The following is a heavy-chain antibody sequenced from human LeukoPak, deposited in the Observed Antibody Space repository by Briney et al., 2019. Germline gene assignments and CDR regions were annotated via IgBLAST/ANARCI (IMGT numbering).Heavy chain of an antibody. Sequence: PGGSLRLSCAASGFTFSTYSMNWVRQAPGKGLEWVSSISSSSSYIYYVDSVKGRFTISRENAKNSLFLQMNSLRAEDTAMYYCARTGYDSSGYYSDYWGQGTLVTVSS. CDR3: ARTGYDSSGYYSDY. J-gene: IGHJ4*02. CDR2: ISSSSSYI. CDR1: GFTFSTYS. V-gene: IGHV3-21*01. D-gene: IGHD3-22*01.